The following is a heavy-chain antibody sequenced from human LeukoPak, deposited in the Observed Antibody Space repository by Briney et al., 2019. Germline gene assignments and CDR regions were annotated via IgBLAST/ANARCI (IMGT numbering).Heavy chain of an antibody. V-gene: IGHV5-51*01. D-gene: IGHD6-13*01. CDR2: IYPRDSDT. CDR3: ARSSYSCWYRSEYFQY. Sequence: GESLKISCEGSGYNFATYWIAWVRQRPGKGLEWMGIIYPRDSDTRYSPSFQGQVTISVDKSISTAYLHWSSLKASDTAMYYCARSSYSCWYRSEYFQYWGQGTLVTVSS. CDR1: GYNFATYW. J-gene: IGHJ1*01.